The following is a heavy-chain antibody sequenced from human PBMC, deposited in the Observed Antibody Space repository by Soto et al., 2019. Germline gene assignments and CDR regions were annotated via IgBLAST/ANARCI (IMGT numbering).Heavy chain of an antibody. CDR1: GFTVSSNY. Sequence: VGSLRLSCAASGFTVSSNYMSWVRQAPGKGLEWVSVIYSGGSTYYADSVKGRFTISRDNSKNTLYLQMNSLRAEDTAVYYCARDIMKGTPGPWGQGTLVTVSP. J-gene: IGHJ5*02. CDR2: IYSGGST. CDR3: ARDIMKGTPGP. V-gene: IGHV3-66*01.